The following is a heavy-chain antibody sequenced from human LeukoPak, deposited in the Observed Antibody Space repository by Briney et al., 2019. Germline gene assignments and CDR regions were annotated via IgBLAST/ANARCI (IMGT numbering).Heavy chain of an antibody. D-gene: IGHD1-7*01. Sequence: PSETLSLTCTVSGDSISSDNYFWSWIRQPAGKGLEWIGRIYTSGNTNHNPSLKSRVTISVDTSKNQFSLKLSSVTAADTAVYYCARVLELLWVCDIWGQGTMVTVSS. CDR3: ARVLELLWVCDI. V-gene: IGHV4-61*02. J-gene: IGHJ3*02. CDR1: GDSISSDNYF. CDR2: IYTSGNT.